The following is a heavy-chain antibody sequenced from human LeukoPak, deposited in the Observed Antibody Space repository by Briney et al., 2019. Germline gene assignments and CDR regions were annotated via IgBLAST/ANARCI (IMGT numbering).Heavy chain of an antibody. Sequence: SETLSLTCTVSGGSISSYYWSWTRQPAGKGLEWIGRIYTSGSTKYNPSLKSRVTMSLDTSNNQFSLKLSSVTAADTAVYYCAGETSGDVGFDPWGQGTLVTVSS. CDR1: GGSISSYY. CDR3: AGETSGDVGFDP. J-gene: IGHJ5*02. D-gene: IGHD2-21*02. CDR2: IYTSGST. V-gene: IGHV4-4*07.